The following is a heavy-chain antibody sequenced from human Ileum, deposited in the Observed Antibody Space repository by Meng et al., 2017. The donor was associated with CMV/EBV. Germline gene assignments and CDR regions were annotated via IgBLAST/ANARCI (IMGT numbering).Heavy chain of an antibody. V-gene: IGHV4-34*01. CDR2: INHSGST. Sequence: SFSGYYWSWIRQPPGKGLEWIGEINHSGSTNYNPSLKSRVTISVDTSKNQFSLKLSSVTAADTAVYYCARGPRGNSLLWFGELRAYWGQGTLVTVSS. J-gene: IGHJ4*02. CDR1: SFSGYY. CDR3: ARGPRGNSLLWFGELRAY. D-gene: IGHD3-10*01.